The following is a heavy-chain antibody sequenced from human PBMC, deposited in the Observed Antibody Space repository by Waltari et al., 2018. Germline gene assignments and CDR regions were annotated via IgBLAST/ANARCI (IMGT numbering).Heavy chain of an antibody. V-gene: IGHV3-7*01. CDR1: GFAFRNSW. CDR3: ARDRGYSSLDY. CDR2: MSGDGGQI. J-gene: IGHJ4*02. Sequence: EVALVQSGGDLVQPGGSLRLSCVASGFAFRNSWMTWVRHIPGGGPEWVADMSGDGGQIFYADSVEGRFTISRDNTKNLLFLQMESLKVEDTAIYYCARDRGYSSLDYWGQGALVTVSS. D-gene: IGHD2-15*01.